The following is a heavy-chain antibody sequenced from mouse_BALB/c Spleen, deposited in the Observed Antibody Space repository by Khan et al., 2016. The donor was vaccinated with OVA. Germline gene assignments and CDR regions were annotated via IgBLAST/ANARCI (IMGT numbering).Heavy chain of an antibody. J-gene: IGHJ2*01. CDR1: GLTFKDTS. D-gene: IGHD3-3*01. CDR2: IDPPNGNT. Sequence: VQLQQSGAELVKSGATVKLSCTASGLTFKDTSMHWLTQWPEQGLEWIGSIDPPNGNTNYDPTFQGKATITADTSSNTAYRQHRSRESEDTAVYYCARRARKWGQGTTLTV. V-gene: IGHV14-3*02. CDR3: ARRARK.